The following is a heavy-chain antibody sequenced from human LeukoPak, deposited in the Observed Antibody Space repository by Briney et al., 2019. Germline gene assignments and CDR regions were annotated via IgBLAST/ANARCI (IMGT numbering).Heavy chain of an antibody. J-gene: IGHJ4*02. D-gene: IGHD3-10*01. CDR3: ARDRPYYFGSGTYYDGFDS. CDR2: IYHSGST. V-gene: IGHV4-59*01. Sequence: PSETLSLTCTVSGSSISRNYWSWLRQPPGKGLEWIGYIYHSGSTNYSPSLKSRVTMSLDTSRTQFSLNLSSVTAADTAVYYCARDRPYYFGSGTYYDGFDSWGQGTLVTVSS. CDR1: GSSISRNY.